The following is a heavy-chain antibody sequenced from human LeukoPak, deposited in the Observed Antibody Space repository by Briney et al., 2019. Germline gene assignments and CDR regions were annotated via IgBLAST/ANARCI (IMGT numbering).Heavy chain of an antibody. Sequence: ASVKVSCKASGYTFTSYDINWVRQATGRGLEWMGWMNPNSGNTGYAQKFQGRVTMTRNTSISTAYMELSSLRSEDTAVYYCARAVSMVRGVIPRRGIYYFDYWGQGTLVTVSS. V-gene: IGHV1-8*01. CDR2: MNPNSGNT. D-gene: IGHD3-10*01. CDR1: GYTFTSYD. J-gene: IGHJ4*02. CDR3: ARAVSMVRGVIPRRGIYYFDY.